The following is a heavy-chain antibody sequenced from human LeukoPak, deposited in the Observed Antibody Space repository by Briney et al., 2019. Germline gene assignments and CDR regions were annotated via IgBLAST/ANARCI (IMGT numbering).Heavy chain of an antibody. Sequence: SVKVSCKASGGTFSSYAISWVRQAPGQGLEWMGGIIPIFGTANYAQKFQGRVTITTDESTSTAYMELSSLRSEDTAVYYCARELGDGYNPYYYYYMDVWGKGTTVTVSS. V-gene: IGHV1-69*05. J-gene: IGHJ6*03. CDR1: GGTFSSYA. CDR2: IIPIFGTA. D-gene: IGHD5-24*01. CDR3: ARELGDGYNPYYYYYMDV.